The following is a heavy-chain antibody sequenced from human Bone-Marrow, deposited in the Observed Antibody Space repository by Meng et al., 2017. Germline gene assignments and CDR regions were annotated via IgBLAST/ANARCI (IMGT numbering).Heavy chain of an antibody. CDR1: GCTFTSYG. Sequence: ASAKVSCKASGCTFTSYGISWVRQAPGQGLEWMGWISAYNGNTNYAQKLQGRVTMTTDTSTSTAYMELRSLRSEDTAVYYWSRVNMSITTVRVRHYYSYGMDVWGQGTMVTVSS. V-gene: IGHV1-18*01. CDR2: ISAYNGNT. CDR3: SRVNMSITTVRVRHYYSYGMDV. J-gene: IGHJ6*02. D-gene: IGHD3-10*01.